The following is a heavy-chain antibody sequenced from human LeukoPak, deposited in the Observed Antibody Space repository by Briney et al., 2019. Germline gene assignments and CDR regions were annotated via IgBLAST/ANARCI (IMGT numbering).Heavy chain of an antibody. Sequence: GGSLRLSCAASGFTFSSYGMHWVRQAPGKGLEWVAFIRYDGSNKYYADSVKGRFTISRDNSKNTLYLQMNSLKTEDTAVYYCTTETYYYDSSGYWPEAFDIWGQGTMVTVSS. CDR1: GFTFSSYG. V-gene: IGHV3-30*02. J-gene: IGHJ3*02. D-gene: IGHD3-22*01. CDR2: IRYDGSNK. CDR3: TTETYYYDSSGYWPEAFDI.